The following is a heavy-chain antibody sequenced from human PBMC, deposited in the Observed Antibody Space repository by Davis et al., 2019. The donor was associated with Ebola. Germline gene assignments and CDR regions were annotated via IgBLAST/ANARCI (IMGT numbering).Heavy chain of an antibody. CDR2: ISGGGRTI. CDR1: GFTFSDFY. V-gene: IGHV3-11*01. J-gene: IGHJ4*02. CDR3: ARVAAARDFDY. Sequence: GESLKISCAASGFTFSDFYMSWIRQAPGKGLEWVSYISGGGRTIYYADSVKGRFTISRDNAKNSLYLQMNSLRAEDTAVYYCARVAAARDFDYWGQGTLVTVSS. D-gene: IGHD6-13*01.